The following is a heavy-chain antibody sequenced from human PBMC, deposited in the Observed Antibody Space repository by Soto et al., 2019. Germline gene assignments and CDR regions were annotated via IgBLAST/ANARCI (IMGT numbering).Heavy chain of an antibody. D-gene: IGHD2-2*01. Sequence: LRLSCAASGFTFSSYAMHWVRQAPGKGLEWVAVISYDGNNKYYADSVKGRVTISRDNSKNTLYVQMNSLRGEDTAVYYCARGPSSLTRFDYWGQGTLVTVSS. CDR2: ISYDGNNK. J-gene: IGHJ4*02. CDR1: GFTFSSYA. CDR3: ARGPSSLTRFDY. V-gene: IGHV3-30-3*01.